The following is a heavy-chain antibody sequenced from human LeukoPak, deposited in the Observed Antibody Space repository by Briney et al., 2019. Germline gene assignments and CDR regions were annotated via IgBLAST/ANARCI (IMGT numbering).Heavy chain of an antibody. CDR3: ARNENSGWGYFDY. J-gene: IGHJ4*02. CDR2: IGGSNGIT. Sequence: GALRLSCAASRFTFNSYAMSWVRQAPGKGLEWVSVIGGSNGITFYVGSVKGRFTISRDNSKDTLYLQMNSLRAEDTAVYYCARNENSGWGYFDYWGQGTLVTVSS. D-gene: IGHD5-12*01. V-gene: IGHV3-23*01. CDR1: RFTFNSYA.